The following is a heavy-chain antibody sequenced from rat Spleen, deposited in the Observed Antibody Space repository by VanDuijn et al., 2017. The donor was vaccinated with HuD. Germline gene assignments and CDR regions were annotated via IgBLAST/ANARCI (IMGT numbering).Heavy chain of an antibody. D-gene: IGHD1-7*01. V-gene: IGHV3-3*01. CDR1: GYSITSGYG. J-gene: IGHJ4*01. CDR2: INSAGST. Sequence: EVQLQESGPGLVKPSQSLSLTCSVTGYSITSGYGWNWIRKFPGNKLEWMGYINSAGSTNYNPPLKSQITITRDTSTNQLFLKLTSVTTEDTATYYCAEWNANGIMDAWGQGASVTVSS. CDR3: AEWNANGIMDA.